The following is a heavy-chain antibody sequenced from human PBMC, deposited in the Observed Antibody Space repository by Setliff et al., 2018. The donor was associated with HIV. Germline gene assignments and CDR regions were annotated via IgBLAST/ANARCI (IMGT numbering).Heavy chain of an antibody. CDR2: IRYNGSDK. CDR3: ARDPGYSSGRYGLYYYYYMDV. CDR1: GFTFSSDG. V-gene: IGHV3-30*02. D-gene: IGHD6-19*01. Sequence: PGGSLRLSCVASGFTFSSDGMHWVRQAPGKGLEWVAFIRYNGSDKYYADSVKGRFTISRDNSKNTLYLQINSLRAEDTAVYYCARDPGYSSGRYGLYYYYYMDVWGKGTTVTVSS. J-gene: IGHJ6*03.